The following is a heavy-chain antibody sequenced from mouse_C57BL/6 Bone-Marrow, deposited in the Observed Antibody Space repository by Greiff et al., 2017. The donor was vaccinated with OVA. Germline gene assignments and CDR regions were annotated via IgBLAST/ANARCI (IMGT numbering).Heavy chain of an antibody. D-gene: IGHD2-2*01. CDR3: TTDGYDEIAY. V-gene: IGHV14-4*01. J-gene: IGHJ3*01. CDR1: GFNIKDDY. CDR2: IDPENGDT. Sequence: VQLQQSGAELVRPGASVKLSCTASGFNIKDDYMHWVKQRPEQGLEWIGWIDPENGDTEYASKFQGKATITADTSSNTAYLQLSSLTSEDTAVYYCTTDGYDEIAYWGQGTLVTVSA.